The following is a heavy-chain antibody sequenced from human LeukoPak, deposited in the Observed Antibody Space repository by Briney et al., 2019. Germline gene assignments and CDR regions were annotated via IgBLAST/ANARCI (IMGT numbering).Heavy chain of an antibody. CDR2: INHSGST. CDR1: GGSFSGYY. D-gene: IGHD5-12*01. CDR3: ARGFSKRGLYYYYMDV. J-gene: IGHJ6*03. Sequence: SETLSLTCAVYGGSFSGYYWSWIRQPPGKGLEWIGEINHSGSTNYNPSLKSRVTISVDTSRNQFSLKLSSVTAADTAVYYCARGFSKRGLYYYYMDVWGIGTTVTVSS. V-gene: IGHV4-34*01.